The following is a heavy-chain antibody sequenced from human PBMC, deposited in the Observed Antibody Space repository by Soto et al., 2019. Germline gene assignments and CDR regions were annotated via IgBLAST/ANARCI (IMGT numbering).Heavy chain of an antibody. J-gene: IGHJ4*02. D-gene: IGHD1-1*01. V-gene: IGHV2-26*01. CDR2: IFSNDEK. Sequence: QVTLKESGPVLVKPTETLTLTCTVSGFSLSNARMGVSWIRQPPGQALEWLAHIFSNDEKSYSTSLKSRLTISKDDSNSQVVLTMTNMDPVDTATYYCARIREGTSRGNFDYWGQGTLVTVSS. CDR3: ARIREGTSRGNFDY. CDR1: GFSLSNARMG.